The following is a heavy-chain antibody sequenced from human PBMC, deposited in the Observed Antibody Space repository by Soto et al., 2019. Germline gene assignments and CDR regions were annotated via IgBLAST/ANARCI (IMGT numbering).Heavy chain of an antibody. D-gene: IGHD3-10*01. CDR3: ARETGMYDAFDI. CDR2: INSDGSST. J-gene: IGHJ3*02. Sequence: GGSLRLSCAASGFTFSSYWMHWVRQAPGKGLVWVSRINSDGSSTSYADSVKGRFTISRDNAKNTLYLQMNSLRAEDTAVYYCARETGMYDAFDIWGQGTMVTVSS. CDR1: GFTFSSYW. V-gene: IGHV3-74*01.